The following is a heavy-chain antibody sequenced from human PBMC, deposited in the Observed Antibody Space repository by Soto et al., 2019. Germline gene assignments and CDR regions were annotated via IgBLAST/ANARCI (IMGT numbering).Heavy chain of an antibody. V-gene: IGHV3-11*01. Sequence: SLRLSCVASGFSFSDSWMDWVRQGPGKGLEWLSYISSSGGTIYYADSVKGRFTISRDNAKNSLYLQMNSLRAEDTAVYSCARISGSWGMDVWGQGTTVTVSS. D-gene: IGHD3-10*01. CDR1: GFSFSDSW. J-gene: IGHJ6*02. CDR2: ISSSGGTI. CDR3: ARISGSWGMDV.